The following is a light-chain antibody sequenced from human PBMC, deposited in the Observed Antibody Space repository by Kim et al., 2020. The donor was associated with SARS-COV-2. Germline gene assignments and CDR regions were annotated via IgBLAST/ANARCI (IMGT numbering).Light chain of an antibody. CDR3: QQRSNWPPYT. V-gene: IGKV3-11*01. J-gene: IGKJ2*01. Sequence: LSQGEGATPSGRASQSISRYLACYQQNPGQAPRLLIYDASNRATGIPARFSGSGSGTDFTLTISSLESEDFAVYYCQQRSNWPPYTFGQGTKLEI. CDR1: QSISRY. CDR2: DAS.